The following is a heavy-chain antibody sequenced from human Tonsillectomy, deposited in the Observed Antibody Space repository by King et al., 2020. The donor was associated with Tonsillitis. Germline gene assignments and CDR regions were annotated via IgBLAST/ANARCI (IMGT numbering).Heavy chain of an antibody. CDR2: LSYDGSNK. CDR3: AKDGYDSSGYYLGDY. Sequence: QLVQSGGGVVQPGRSLTLSCAASGFTFSSYGMHWVRQAPGKGLGGVAVLSYDGSNKYYVDSVKGRFTISRDNSKKTLYLQMNSLRAEETAVYYCAKDGYDSSGYYLGDYWGQGTLVTVSS. CDR1: GFTFSSYG. J-gene: IGHJ4*02. V-gene: IGHV3-30*18. D-gene: IGHD3-22*01.